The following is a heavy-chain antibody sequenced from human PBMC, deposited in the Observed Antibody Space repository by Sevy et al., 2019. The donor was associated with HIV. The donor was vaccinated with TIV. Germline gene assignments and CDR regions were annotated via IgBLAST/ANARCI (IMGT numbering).Heavy chain of an antibody. CDR1: GFTFSSYA. Sequence: GGSLRLSCAASGFTFSSYAMHWVRQAPGKGLEWVAVISYDGSNKYYADSVKGRFTISRDNSKNTLYLQMNSLRAEDTAVYYCASWRTDYGEEGVWGQGTLVTVSS. J-gene: IGHJ4*02. D-gene: IGHD4-17*01. V-gene: IGHV3-30-3*01. CDR2: ISYDGSNK. CDR3: ASWRTDYGEEGV.